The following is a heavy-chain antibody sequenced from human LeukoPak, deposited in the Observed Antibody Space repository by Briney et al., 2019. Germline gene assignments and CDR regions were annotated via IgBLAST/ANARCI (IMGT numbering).Heavy chain of an antibody. CDR2: IYYSGST. Sequence: PSETLSLTCTVSGGSISSYYWSRIRQPPGKGLEWIGYIYYSGSTNYNPSLKSRVTISVDTSKNQFSLKLSSVTAADTAVYYCARTTEGGYTYDYFYYYYMDVWGKGTTVTISS. CDR3: ARTTEGGYTYDYFYYYYMDV. D-gene: IGHD5-18*01. CDR1: GGSISSYY. V-gene: IGHV4-59*01. J-gene: IGHJ6*03.